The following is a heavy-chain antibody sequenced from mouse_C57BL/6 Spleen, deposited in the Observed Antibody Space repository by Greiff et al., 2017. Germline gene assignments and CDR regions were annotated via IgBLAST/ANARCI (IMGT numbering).Heavy chain of an antibody. CDR2: ISYDGSN. Sequence: EVQLQESGPGLVKPSQSLSLTCSVTGYSITSGYYWNWIRQFPGNKLEWMGYISYDGSNNYNPSLKNRISITRDTSKNQFFLKLNSVTTEDTATYYCAREGLLLREGAMDYWGQGTSVTVSS. CDR1: GYSITSGYY. CDR3: AREGLLLREGAMDY. V-gene: IGHV3-6*01. J-gene: IGHJ4*01. D-gene: IGHD1-1*01.